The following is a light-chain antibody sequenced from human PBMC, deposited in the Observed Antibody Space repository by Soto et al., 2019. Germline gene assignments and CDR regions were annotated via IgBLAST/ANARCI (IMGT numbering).Light chain of an antibody. CDR3: QQYGSSPPGGLTWT. Sequence: EIVLTQSPGTLSLSPGERATLSCRASQSVSSSYLAWYQQKPGQAPRLLIYGASSRATGIPDRFSGSGSGTDFTLTIIRLEPEDCAVYYCQQYGSSPPGGLTWTFGQGTKVEIK. CDR1: QSVSSSY. V-gene: IGKV3-20*01. CDR2: GAS. J-gene: IGKJ1*01.